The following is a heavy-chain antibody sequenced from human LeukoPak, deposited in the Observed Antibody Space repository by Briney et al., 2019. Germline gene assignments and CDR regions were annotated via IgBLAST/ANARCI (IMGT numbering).Heavy chain of an antibody. D-gene: IGHD5-18*01. CDR2: IYHSGST. CDR3: ARGVLGGYSYGKLDY. CDR1: AYSISSGYY. Sequence: SETLSLTCTVSAYSISSGYYWGWIRQPPGKGLEWIGSIYHSGSTYYNPSLKSRVTISVDTSKNQFSLKLSSVTAADTALYYCARGVLGGYSYGKLDYWGQGTLVTVSS. V-gene: IGHV4-38-2*02. J-gene: IGHJ4*02.